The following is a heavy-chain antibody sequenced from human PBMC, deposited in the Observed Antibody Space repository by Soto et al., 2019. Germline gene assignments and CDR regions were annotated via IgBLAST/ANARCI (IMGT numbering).Heavy chain of an antibody. D-gene: IGHD2-15*01. CDR1: GFTFSSYW. CDR3: ARAPRSGGSCYSDY. J-gene: IGHJ4*02. V-gene: IGHV3-7*01. CDR2: IKQDGSEK. Sequence: GGSLRLSCAASGFTFSSYWMSWVRQAPGKGLEWVANIKQDGSEKYYVDSVKGRFTISRDNAKNSLYLQMNSLRAEDTAVYYCARAPRSGGSCYSDYWGQGTLVTVSS.